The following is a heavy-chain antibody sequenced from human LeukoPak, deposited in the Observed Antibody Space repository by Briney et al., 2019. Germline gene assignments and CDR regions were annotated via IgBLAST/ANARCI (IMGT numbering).Heavy chain of an antibody. V-gene: IGHV3-30*04. Sequence: PGGSLRLSCAASGFTFSSYAMHWVRQAPGKGLKWVAVTSFDGSDNYYADSVKGRFTISRDNSKNTLYLQMNSPRPDDTAVYYCARAPGTMIVVDYWGQGTLVTVSS. D-gene: IGHD3-22*01. CDR1: GFTFSSYA. CDR2: TSFDGSDN. J-gene: IGHJ4*02. CDR3: ARAPGTMIVVDY.